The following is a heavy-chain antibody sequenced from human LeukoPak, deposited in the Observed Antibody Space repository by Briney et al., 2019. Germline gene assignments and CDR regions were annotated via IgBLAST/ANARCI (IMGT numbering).Heavy chain of an antibody. CDR3: ARKGGWLQNHFDY. D-gene: IGHD5-24*01. CDR1: GGSISSYY. J-gene: IGHJ4*02. CDR2: IYYSGST. V-gene: IGHV4-59*01. Sequence: PSETLSLTCTASGGSISSYYWSWIRQPPGKGLEWIGYIYYSGSTNYNPSLNSRVTISLDTSKTQYSLKLSSVTTADTAVYYCARKGGWLQNHFDYWGQGTLVTVSS.